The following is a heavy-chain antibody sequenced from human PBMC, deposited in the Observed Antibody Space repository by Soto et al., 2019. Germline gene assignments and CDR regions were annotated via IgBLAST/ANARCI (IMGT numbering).Heavy chain of an antibody. Sequence: ASVKVSCKASGFTFTSSAVQWVRQARVQRLEWIGWIVVGSGNTNYAQKFQERVTITRDMSTSTAYMELSSLRSEDTAVYYWAAAGSPRNAFDIWGQGTMVTVS. CDR1: GFTFTSSA. CDR2: IVVGSGNT. V-gene: IGHV1-58*01. CDR3: AAAGSPRNAFDI. J-gene: IGHJ3*02. D-gene: IGHD3-10*01.